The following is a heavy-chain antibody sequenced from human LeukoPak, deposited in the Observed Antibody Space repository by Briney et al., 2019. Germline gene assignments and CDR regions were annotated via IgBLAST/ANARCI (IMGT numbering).Heavy chain of an antibody. V-gene: IGHV3-23*01. CDR1: GFTFSSYG. CDR3: AKGLNYYYMDV. Sequence: GGTLRLSCAASGFTFSSYGMSWVRQAPGKGLEWVSAISGSGGSTYYADSVKGRFTISRDNAKNTLYLQMNSLRAEDTAVYYCAKGLNYYYMDVWGKGTTVTISS. J-gene: IGHJ6*03. CDR2: ISGSGGST.